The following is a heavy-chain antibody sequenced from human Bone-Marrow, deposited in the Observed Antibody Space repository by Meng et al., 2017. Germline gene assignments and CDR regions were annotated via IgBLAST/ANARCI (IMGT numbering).Heavy chain of an antibody. CDR3: ARGPYTHGHFWYFDL. CDR1: GGSISSSSFY. D-gene: IGHD5-18*01. J-gene: IGHJ2*01. V-gene: IGHV4-39*01. CDR2: IDYTEYT. Sequence: QLQVQESGPGLVKPSETLSLTCTVSGGSISSSSFYWVWICQPPGMGLELIGSIDYTEYTHFNASLKSRVTMSIDTSRKQISLMLSSVTAADTAVYYCARGPYTHGHFWYFDLWGRGTLVTVSS.